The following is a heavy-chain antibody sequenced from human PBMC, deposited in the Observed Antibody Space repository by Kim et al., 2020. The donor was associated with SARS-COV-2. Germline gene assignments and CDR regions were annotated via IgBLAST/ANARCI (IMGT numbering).Heavy chain of an antibody. CDR2: ISAYNGNT. CDR1: GYTFTDYG. CDR3: VRDRSGRDWFDP. V-gene: IGHV1-18*01. J-gene: IGHJ5*02. Sequence: ASVKVSCKASGYTFTDYGVIWVRQAPGHGLEWLGWISAYNGNTNYAQKGQDRVTMTTDAYTDTASMELRSLRSDDTAVYYCVRDRSGRDWFDPWGQGTLV.